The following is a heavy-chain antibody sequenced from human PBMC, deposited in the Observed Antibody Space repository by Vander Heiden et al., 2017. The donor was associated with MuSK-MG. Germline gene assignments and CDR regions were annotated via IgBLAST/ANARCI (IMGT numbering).Heavy chain of an antibody. Sequence: QVQLVESGGGVVPPGRSLRPSCAASGFPFSSYGMHWVPQAPGKGLEWVAVIWYDGSNKYYADSVKGRFTISRDNSKNTLYLQMNSLRAEDTAVYYCARDLEGYCSGGSCYSLDYWGQGTLVTVSS. CDR3: ARDLEGYCSGGSCYSLDY. J-gene: IGHJ4*02. CDR1: GFPFSSYG. V-gene: IGHV3-33*01. D-gene: IGHD2-15*01. CDR2: IWYDGSNK.